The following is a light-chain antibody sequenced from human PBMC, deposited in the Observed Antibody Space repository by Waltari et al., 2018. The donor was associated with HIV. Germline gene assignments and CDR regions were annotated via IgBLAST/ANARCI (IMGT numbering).Light chain of an antibody. J-gene: IGLJ1*01. CDR1: SSDVGGSQF. V-gene: IGLV2-8*01. CDR3: SSSVGSNNYV. CDR2: EVT. Sequence: QSALTQPPSASGSPGQSVTISSTGTSSDVGGSQFVSWYQQHPGKAPKVMIYEVTKRPSGVPDRFSGARSGNSASLTVSGLQAEDEADYYCSSSVGSNNYVFGTGTKVTVL.